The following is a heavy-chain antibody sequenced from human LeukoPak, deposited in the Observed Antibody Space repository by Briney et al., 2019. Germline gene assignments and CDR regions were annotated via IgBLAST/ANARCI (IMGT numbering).Heavy chain of an antibody. Sequence: PGGSLRLSCAASGFTFSDYYMSWIRQAPGKGLEWLSYINPTSGYTPYADSVRGRFTISRDNAKNSLYLQMNSLRAEDTAVYYCARNAYVPRPPPDVGGKGTRVTV. J-gene: IGHJ6*03. D-gene: IGHD3-16*01. CDR1: GFTFSDYY. CDR3: ARNAYVPRPPPDV. V-gene: IGHV3-11*03. CDR2: INPTSGYT.